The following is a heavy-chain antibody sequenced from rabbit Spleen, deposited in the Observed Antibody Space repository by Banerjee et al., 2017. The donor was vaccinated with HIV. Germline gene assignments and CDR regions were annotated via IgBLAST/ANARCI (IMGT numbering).Heavy chain of an antibody. V-gene: IGHV1S7*01. Sequence: QLKESGGGLVQPGGSLKLSCKASGFTLSSYYMNWVRQAPGKGLEWIGYIDPVFGSTYYANWVNGRFTISSHNAQNTLYLQLNSLTAADTATYFCARDLAGVIGWNFNLWGPGTLVTVS. D-gene: IGHD4-1*01. CDR3: ARDLAGVIGWNFNL. CDR1: GFTLSSYY. CDR2: IDPVFGST. J-gene: IGHJ4*01.